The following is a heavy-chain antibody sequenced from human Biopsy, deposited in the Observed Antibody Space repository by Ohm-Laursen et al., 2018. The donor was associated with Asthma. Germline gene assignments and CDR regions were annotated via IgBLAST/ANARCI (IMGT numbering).Heavy chain of an antibody. D-gene: IGHD2-8*01. CDR3: TTDALLYSSADY. V-gene: IGHV3-15*01. CDR2: IKSKTDGGTT. CDR1: GFPFSDYY. J-gene: IGHJ4*02. Sequence: SLRLSCTASGFPFSDYYMSWIRQAPGKGLEWVGRIKSKTDGGTTDYAAPVKGRFTISRDDSKNTLYLQMNSLKTEDTAVYYCTTDALLYSSADYWGQGTLVTVSS.